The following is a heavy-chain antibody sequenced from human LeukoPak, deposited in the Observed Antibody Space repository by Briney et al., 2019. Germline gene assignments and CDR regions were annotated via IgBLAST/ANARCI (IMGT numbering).Heavy chain of an antibody. Sequence: SEILSLTCSVSGGFINSYYWSWIRQSPGKGLEWIGYIYYTGATYYNPSLESRVTISIDTSKRQLSLELRSVTAADSAVYFCARDRRESSKPNDAFDIWGQGTMVTVSS. CDR1: GGFINSYY. V-gene: IGHV4-59*01. CDR3: ARDRRESSKPNDAFDI. D-gene: IGHD4-11*01. J-gene: IGHJ3*02. CDR2: IYYTGAT.